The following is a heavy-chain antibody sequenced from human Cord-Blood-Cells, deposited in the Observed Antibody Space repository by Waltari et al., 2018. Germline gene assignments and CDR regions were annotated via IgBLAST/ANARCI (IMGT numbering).Heavy chain of an antibody. CDR3: ARDVAPTSYAFDI. J-gene: IGHJ3*02. Sequence: EVQLVESGGGLVQPGGSLRLSCAASGFTFSSYSMNWVRQAPGKVLDWVSYISSSSSTIYYADSVKGRFTISRDNAKNSLYLQMNSLRDEDTAVYYCARDVAPTSYAFDIWGQGTMVTVSS. V-gene: IGHV3-48*02. D-gene: IGHD2-21*01. CDR2: ISSSSSTI. CDR1: GFTFSSYS.